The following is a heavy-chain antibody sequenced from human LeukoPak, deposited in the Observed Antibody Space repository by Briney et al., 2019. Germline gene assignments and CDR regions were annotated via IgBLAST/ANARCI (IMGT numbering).Heavy chain of an antibody. D-gene: IGHD2-2*01. CDR3: ARAGSTSRRTVHYYYYMDV. CDR1: GGTFSSYA. V-gene: IGHV1-8*02. Sequence: ASVKVSCKASGGTFSSYAISWVRQATGQGLEWMGWMNPNSGNTGYAQKFHGRVTMTRNTSISTAYMELSSLRSEDTAVYYCARAGSTSRRTVHYYYYMDVWGKGTTVTISS. CDR2: MNPNSGNT. J-gene: IGHJ6*03.